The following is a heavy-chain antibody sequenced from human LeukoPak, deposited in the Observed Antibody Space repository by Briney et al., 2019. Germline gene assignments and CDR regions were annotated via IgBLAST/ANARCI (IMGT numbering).Heavy chain of an antibody. V-gene: IGHV3-72*01. D-gene: IGHD3-10*01. J-gene: IGHJ5*02. Sequence: GGSLRLSCAASGFTFSDHYMDWVRQAPGKGLEWVGRTRNKANSYTTEYAASVKGRFTISRDDSKTSLYLQMNSLTTEDTAVYYCARVLRTWGQGTLVTVSS. CDR2: TRNKANSYTT. CDR1: GFTFSDHY. CDR3: ARVLRT.